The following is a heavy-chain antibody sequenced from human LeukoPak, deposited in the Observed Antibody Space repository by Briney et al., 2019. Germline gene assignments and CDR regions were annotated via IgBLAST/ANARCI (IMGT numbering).Heavy chain of an antibody. CDR2: INPSGSST. V-gene: IGHV1-46*01. J-gene: IGHJ4*02. CDR1: EYTFTSYY. D-gene: IGHD3-10*01. Sequence: ASVKVSFKASEYTFTSYYMHWVRQAPCHGLEWMGIINPSGSSTSYAQKFQGRVTMTRDMSTSTVYMELSSLRSEDTAVYDCARARESTFDYWGQGTLVTVSS. CDR3: ARARESTFDY.